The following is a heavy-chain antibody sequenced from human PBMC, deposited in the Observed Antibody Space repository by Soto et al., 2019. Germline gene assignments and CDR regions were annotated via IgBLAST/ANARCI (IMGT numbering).Heavy chain of an antibody. Sequence: PGGSLRLSCAASGFTFSSYWMSWVRQAPGKGLEWVANVKQDGSEKYYVDSVKGRFTISRDNAKNSLYLQMNSLRAEDTAVYYCARDRRRLAARPPSKDYYYGMDVWGQGTTVTVSS. V-gene: IGHV3-7*05. CDR1: GFTFSSYW. CDR2: VKQDGSEK. J-gene: IGHJ6*02. D-gene: IGHD6-6*01. CDR3: ARDRRRLAARPPSKDYYYGMDV.